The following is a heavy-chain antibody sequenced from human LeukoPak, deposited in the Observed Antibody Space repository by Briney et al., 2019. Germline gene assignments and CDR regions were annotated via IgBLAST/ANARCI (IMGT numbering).Heavy chain of an antibody. J-gene: IGHJ4*02. Sequence: QAGGSLRLSCAASGFTFSDYPMHWVRQAPGKGLEWVATISYDGRNKFYADSVKGRFTISRDNSKDTLYLQMNSLRAEDTAVYNCVRGVGLYDSIGYFDYWGQGTLVTVSS. CDR3: VRGVGLYDSIGYFDY. V-gene: IGHV3-30*04. CDR2: ISYDGRNK. CDR1: GFTFSDYP. D-gene: IGHD3-22*01.